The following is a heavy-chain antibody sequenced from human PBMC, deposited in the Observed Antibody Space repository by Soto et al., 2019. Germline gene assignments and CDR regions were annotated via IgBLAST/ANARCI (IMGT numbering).Heavy chain of an antibody. J-gene: IGHJ4*02. CDR1: GFTFDDYA. CDR3: AKDKYSSSPGVFDY. D-gene: IGHD6-6*01. CDR2: ISWNSGSI. Sequence: EVQLVESGGGLVQPGRSLRLSCAASGFTFDDYAMHWVRQAPGKGLEWVSGISWNSGSIGYADSVKGRFTISRDNSKNTLYLQMNSLRTEDTAVYYCAKDKYSSSPGVFDYWGQGTLVTVSS. V-gene: IGHV3-9*01.